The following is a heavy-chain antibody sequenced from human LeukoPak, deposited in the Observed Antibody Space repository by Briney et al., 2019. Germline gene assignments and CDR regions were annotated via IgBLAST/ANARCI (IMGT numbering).Heavy chain of an antibody. CDR1: GDSISSSTYY. CDR3: ARVIVEDYFDY. V-gene: IGHV4-39*01. Sequence: SETQSLTCTVSGDSISSSTYYWGWIRQPPGKGLEWIGSIYYSGSTYYNPSLKSRVTISIDTSKNQFSLKLTSVTAADTAVYYCARVIVEDYFDYWGQGTLVTVSS. CDR2: IYYSGST. J-gene: IGHJ4*02. D-gene: IGHD3-22*01.